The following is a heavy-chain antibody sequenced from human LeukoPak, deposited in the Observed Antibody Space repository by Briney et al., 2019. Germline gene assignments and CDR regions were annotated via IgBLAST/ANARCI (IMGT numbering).Heavy chain of an antibody. V-gene: IGHV4-59*12. D-gene: IGHD3-10*01. CDR1: GGSISSYY. CDR2: IYYSGGT. J-gene: IGHJ4*02. CDR3: ARELVRGVIGY. Sequence: SETLSLICTVSGGSISSYYWSWIRQPPGKGLEWIGYIYYSGGTNYNPSLKSRVTISVDMSKNQFSLMLSSVTAADTAVYYCARELVRGVIGYWGQGTLVTVSS.